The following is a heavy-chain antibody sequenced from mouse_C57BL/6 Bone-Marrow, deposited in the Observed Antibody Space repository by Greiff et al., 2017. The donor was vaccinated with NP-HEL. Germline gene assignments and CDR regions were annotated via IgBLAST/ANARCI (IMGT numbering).Heavy chain of an antibody. V-gene: IGHV5-17*01. D-gene: IGHD2-2*01. J-gene: IGHJ2*01. CDR2: ISSGSSTI. Sequence: DVKLVESGGGLVKPGGSLKLSCAASGFTFSDYGMHWVRQAPEKGLEWVAYISSGSSTIYYADTVKGRFTISKDNAKNTLFLQLASLRSEDTAMYDCGVTTGYFDYWGQGTTLTVSS. CDR3: GVTTGYFDY. CDR1: GFTFSDYG.